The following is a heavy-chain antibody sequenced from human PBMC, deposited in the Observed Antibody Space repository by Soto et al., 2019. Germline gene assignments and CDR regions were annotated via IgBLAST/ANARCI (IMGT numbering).Heavy chain of an antibody. CDR1: GGSISSSNW. D-gene: IGHD3-22*01. Sequence: TLSLTCAVSGGSISSSNWWSWVRQPPGKGLEWIGEIYHSGSTNYNPSLKSRVTISVDKSKNQFSLKLSSVTAADTAVYYCARDRPVPYYYDSSGYYNDAFDIWGQGTMVTLSS. V-gene: IGHV4-4*02. J-gene: IGHJ3*02. CDR3: ARDRPVPYYYDSSGYYNDAFDI. CDR2: IYHSGST.